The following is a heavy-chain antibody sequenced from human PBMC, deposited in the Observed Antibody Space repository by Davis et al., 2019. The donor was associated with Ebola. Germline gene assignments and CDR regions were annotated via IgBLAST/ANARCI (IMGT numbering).Heavy chain of an antibody. Sequence: AASVKVSCKASGGTFSSYAISWVRQAPGQGLEWMGGIIPIFGTANYAQKFQGRVTITADESTSTAYMELSSLRSEDTAVYYCARIGEPAVAGDNYYYYGMDVWGKGTTVTVSS. CDR2: IIPIFGTA. D-gene: IGHD6-19*01. V-gene: IGHV1-69*13. CDR3: ARIGEPAVAGDNYYYYGMDV. J-gene: IGHJ6*04. CDR1: GGTFSSYA.